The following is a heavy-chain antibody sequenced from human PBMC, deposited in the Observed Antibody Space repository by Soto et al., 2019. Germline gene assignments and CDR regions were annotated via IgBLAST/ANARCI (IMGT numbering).Heavy chain of an antibody. J-gene: IGHJ3*02. CDR3: ARGRRITMVRGATGAFDI. D-gene: IGHD3-10*01. V-gene: IGHV3-30-3*01. CDR1: GFTFSSHA. Sequence: QVQLVESGGGVVQPGRSLRLSCAASGFTFSSHAMHWVRQAPGKGLEWVAVISYDGSNKLYADSVKGRFTISRDNSKNTLYLQMNNLRAEDTAVYYCARGRRITMVRGATGAFDIWGQGTMVTVSS. CDR2: ISYDGSNK.